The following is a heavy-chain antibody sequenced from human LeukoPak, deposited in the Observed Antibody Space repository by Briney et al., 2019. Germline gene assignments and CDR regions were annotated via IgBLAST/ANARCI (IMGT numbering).Heavy chain of an antibody. CDR1: GYTFTGYY. CDR2: INPNSGGT. D-gene: IGHD3-22*01. CDR3: ARGPRAYYYDSSGPMGAFDI. J-gene: IGHJ3*02. Sequence: ASVTVSCKASGYTFTGYYMHWVRQAPGQGLEWMGWINPNSGGTNYAQKFQVRVTMTRDTSISTAYMELSRLRSDDTAVYYCARGPRAYYYDSSGPMGAFDIWGQGTMVTVSS. V-gene: IGHV1-2*02.